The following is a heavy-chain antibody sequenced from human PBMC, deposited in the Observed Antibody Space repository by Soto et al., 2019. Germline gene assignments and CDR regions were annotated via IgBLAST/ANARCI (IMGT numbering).Heavy chain of an antibody. V-gene: IGHV3-30*18. CDR1: GFTFSSYG. CDR3: AKNKKGKGYCSGGSCYSCLDY. CDR2: ISYDGSNK. J-gene: IGHJ4*02. D-gene: IGHD2-15*01. Sequence: GESLKISCAASGFTFSSYGMHWVRQAPGKGLEWVAVISYDGSNKYYADSVKGRFTISRDNSKNTLYLQMNSLRAEDTAVYYCAKNKKGKGYCSGGSCYSCLDYWGQGTLVTVSS.